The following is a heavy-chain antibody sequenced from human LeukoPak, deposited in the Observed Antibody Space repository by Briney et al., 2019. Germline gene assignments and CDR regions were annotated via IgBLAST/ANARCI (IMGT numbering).Heavy chain of an antibody. J-gene: IGHJ3*02. Sequence: PGGSLRLSCAASGFTFSTYWMSWVRQAPGKGLEWVADIKQDGSEKYYVDSVKGRFTISRDNAKNSLYLQMNSLRDEDTAVYYCARVGTEDAFDIWGQGTMVTVSS. CDR1: GFTFSTYW. CDR2: IKQDGSEK. D-gene: IGHD1-1*01. V-gene: IGHV3-7*02. CDR3: ARVGTEDAFDI.